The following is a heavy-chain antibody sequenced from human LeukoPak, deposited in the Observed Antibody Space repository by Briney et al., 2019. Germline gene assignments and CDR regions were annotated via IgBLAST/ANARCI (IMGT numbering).Heavy chain of an antibody. V-gene: IGHV4-61*02. CDR2: IYTSGST. CDR3: ARDHSSSSEDY. CDR1: GGSISSGSYY. D-gene: IGHD6-13*01. J-gene: IGHJ4*02. Sequence: SETLSLTCTVSGGSISSGSYYWSWIRQPAGKGLEWIGRIYTSGSTNYNPSLKSRVTISVDTSKNQFSLKLNSVTAADTAVYYCARDHSSSSEDYWGQGTLVTVSS.